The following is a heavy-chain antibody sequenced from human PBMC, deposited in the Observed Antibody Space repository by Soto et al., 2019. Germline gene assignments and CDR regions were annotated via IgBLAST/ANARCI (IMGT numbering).Heavy chain of an antibody. J-gene: IGHJ2*01. CDR3: ARDDYYCSGSYCFFDL. CDR1: GYTFTSYG. D-gene: IGHD3-10*01. V-gene: IGHV1-18*01. CDR2: ISAYNGNT. Sequence: ASVKVSCKASGYTFTSYGISWVRQVPGQGLEWMGWISAYNGNTNYAQKLQGRVTMTTDTSTSTAYMELRSLRSDDTAVYYCARDDYYCSGSYCFFDLCGRGTLVTGSA.